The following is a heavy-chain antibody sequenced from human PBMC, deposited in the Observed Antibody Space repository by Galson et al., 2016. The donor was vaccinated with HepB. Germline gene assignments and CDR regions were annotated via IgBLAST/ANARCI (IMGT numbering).Heavy chain of an antibody. CDR3: ARVGSVTIDAFDI. CDR2: ITSSSSNL. CDR1: GFTFSSSI. J-gene: IGHJ3*02. D-gene: IGHD4-17*01. V-gene: IGHV3-21*01. Sequence: SLRLSCAASGFTFSSSILSWVRQAPGQGLEWVSYITSSSSNLSYGDSVKGRFTISRDNGKKSVYLQMNSLRAEDTAVYYCARVGSVTIDAFDIWGQGTMVTVSS.